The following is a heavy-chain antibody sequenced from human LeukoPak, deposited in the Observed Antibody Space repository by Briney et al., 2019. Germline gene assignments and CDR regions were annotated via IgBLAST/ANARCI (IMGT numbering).Heavy chain of an antibody. V-gene: IGHV3-30*02. CDR1: GFTFSSYG. J-gene: IGHJ4*02. D-gene: IGHD5-18*01. CDR2: IRSHNSDT. CDR3: AREGDTAMGNFDY. Sequence: GGSLRLSCATSGFTFSSYGMNWVRQAPGKGLEWLASIRSHNSDTYYADSVKGRFTISRDNSKNTLYLQMNSLRAEDTAVYYCAREGDTAMGNFDYWGQGTLVTVSS.